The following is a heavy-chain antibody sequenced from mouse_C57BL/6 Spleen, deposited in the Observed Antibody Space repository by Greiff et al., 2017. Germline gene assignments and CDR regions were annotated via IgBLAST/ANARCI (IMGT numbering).Heavy chain of an antibody. J-gene: IGHJ1*03. CDR2: FDPSDMYP. CDR1: GYTFTSTW. V-gene: IGHV1-59*01. D-gene: IGHD2-5*01. CDR3: ARFLDYSNSYFDV. Sequence: VKRQRLGAERVRPGPSGKLSCKASGYTFTSTWMNWGKQRTGQGLEWIGVFDPSDMYPTYNQKLKGKATLTVDKSSRTAYMQLSCLTSEDSAVYYCARFLDYSNSYFDVWGTGTTVTVSS.